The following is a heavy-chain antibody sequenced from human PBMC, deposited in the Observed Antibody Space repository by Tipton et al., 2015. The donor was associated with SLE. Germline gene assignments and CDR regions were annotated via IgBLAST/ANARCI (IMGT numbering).Heavy chain of an antibody. J-gene: IGHJ4*02. V-gene: IGHV4-61*02. D-gene: IGHD3-22*01. CDR2: IYSSGST. CDR3: ARDEYRYDTTGYHLLGHFDF. Sequence: TLSLTCTVSGVSITSGTHYWSWIRQPAGKGLEWIGRIYSSGSTNYNPSLKSRVTLSVDTSKNQFSLKLTSVTAADTAVYYCARDEYRYDTTGYHLLGHFDFWGQGTLVTVSS. CDR1: GVSITSGTHY.